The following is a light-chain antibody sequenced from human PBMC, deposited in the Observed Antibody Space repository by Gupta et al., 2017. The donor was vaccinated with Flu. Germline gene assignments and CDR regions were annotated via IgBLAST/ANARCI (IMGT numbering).Light chain of an antibody. CDR1: TGGGNSGYY. V-gene: IGLV7-43*01. Sequence: GTLTLLCGSSTGGGNSGYYPHWFHQKPAHEHSVLIYSSSNTDYWTPARFSGSLRWGKAALTLSGGESEDEDEYYCLLDDGGAWVFGGGTKLTVL. CDR3: LLDDGGAWV. J-gene: IGLJ3*02. CDR2: SSS.